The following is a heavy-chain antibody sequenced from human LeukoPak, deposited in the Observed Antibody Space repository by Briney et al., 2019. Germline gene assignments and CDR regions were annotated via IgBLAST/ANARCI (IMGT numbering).Heavy chain of an antibody. D-gene: IGHD6-6*01. CDR1: GLTFSNAW. V-gene: IGHV3-15*01. CDR3: TTHSTSSSLYAFDV. Sequence: GGSLRLSCAASGLTFSNAWMSWVRQAPGKGLEWVGHIKRKSDGATTDYAAPVKGRFIVSRDDSTNTLYVQMNSLKTEDTAVYFCTTHSTSSSLYAFDVWGQGTMVTVSS. J-gene: IGHJ3*01. CDR2: IKRKSDGATT.